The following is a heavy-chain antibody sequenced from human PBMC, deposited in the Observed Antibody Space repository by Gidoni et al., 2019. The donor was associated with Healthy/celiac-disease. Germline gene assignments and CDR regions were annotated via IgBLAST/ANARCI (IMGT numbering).Heavy chain of an antibody. J-gene: IGHJ4*02. CDR1: GWSFSGYY. Sequence: QVQLQQWGAGLLKPSETLPLTCAVSGWSFSGYYWSWIRQPPGKGLEWIGEINHSGSTNYNPSLKSRVTISVDTSKNQFSLKLSSVTAADTAVYYCARSQTTTVTTDFDYWGQGTLVTVSS. D-gene: IGHD4-17*01. CDR3: ARSQTTTVTTDFDY. CDR2: INHSGST. V-gene: IGHV4-34*01.